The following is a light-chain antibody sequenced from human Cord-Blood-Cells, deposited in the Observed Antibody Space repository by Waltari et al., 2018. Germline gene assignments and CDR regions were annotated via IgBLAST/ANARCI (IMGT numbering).Light chain of an antibody. Sequence: QSVRLPPPPGSRAPGQRVPNPCTGTSPTIGAGPCSPRYQQLPGTAPKLLIYGNSSRPSGVPDRFSGSKSGTSASLAITGLQAEDEADYYCQSYDSSLSGSVFGGGTRLTVL. CDR3: QSYDSSLSGSV. CDR1: SPTIGAGPC. J-gene: IGLJ3*02. V-gene: IGLV1-40*01. CDR2: GNS.